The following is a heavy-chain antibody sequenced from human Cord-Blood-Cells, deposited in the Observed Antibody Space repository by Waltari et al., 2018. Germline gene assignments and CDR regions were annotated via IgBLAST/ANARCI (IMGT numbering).Heavy chain of an antibody. J-gene: IGHJ3*02. Sequence: VQPQQGGAGLLKPSETLSLTCAVYGGSFSGYYWSWIRQRPGKGLEWIGEINHSGSTNYNPSLKSRVTRSVDTSKNQFSLKLSSVTAADTAVYYCARARDYYGSGSYYDAFDIWGQGTMVTVSS. V-gene: IGHV4-34*01. CDR1: GGSFSGYY. D-gene: IGHD3-10*01. CDR2: INHSGST. CDR3: ARARDYYGSGSYYDAFDI.